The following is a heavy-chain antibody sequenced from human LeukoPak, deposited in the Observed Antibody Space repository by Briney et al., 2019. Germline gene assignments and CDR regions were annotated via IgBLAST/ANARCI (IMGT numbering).Heavy chain of an antibody. J-gene: IGHJ4*02. CDR1: GGSISSGGYY. Sequence: SETMSLTCTVSGGSISSGGYYWSWIRQHPGKGLEWIGYIYYSGSTYYNPSLKSRVTISVDTSKNQFSLKLSSVTAADTAVYYGAREGIAAPFDYWGQGTLVTVSS. D-gene: IGHD6-13*01. CDR3: AREGIAAPFDY. CDR2: IYYSGST. V-gene: IGHV4-31*03.